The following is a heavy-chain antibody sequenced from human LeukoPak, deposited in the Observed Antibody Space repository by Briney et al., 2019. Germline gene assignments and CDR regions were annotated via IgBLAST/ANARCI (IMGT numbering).Heavy chain of an antibody. CDR2: ISYDGSNK. J-gene: IGHJ4*02. D-gene: IGHD2-15*01. Sequence: GRSLRLSCAASGFTFSSYGMHWVRQAPGKGLEWVAVISYDGSNKYYADSVKGRFTISRDNSKNTLYLQMNSLRAEDTAVYYCARDRVVVVVAATGAYWGQGTLVTVSS. CDR3: ARDRVVVVVAATGAY. CDR1: GFTFSSYG. V-gene: IGHV3-30*03.